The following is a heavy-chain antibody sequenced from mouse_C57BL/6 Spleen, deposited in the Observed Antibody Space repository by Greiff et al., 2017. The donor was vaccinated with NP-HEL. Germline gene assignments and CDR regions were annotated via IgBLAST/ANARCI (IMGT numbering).Heavy chain of an antibody. CDR2: ISGGGGNT. CDR3: ARHAYDYDVSYFDY. CDR1: GFTFSSYT. V-gene: IGHV5-9*01. D-gene: IGHD2-4*01. Sequence: EVQLQESGGGLVKPGGSLKLSCAASGFTFSSYTMSWVRQTPEKRLEWVATISGGGGNTYYPDSVKGRFTISRDNAKNTLYLQMSSLRSEDTALYYCARHAYDYDVSYFDYWGQGTTLTVSS. J-gene: IGHJ2*01.